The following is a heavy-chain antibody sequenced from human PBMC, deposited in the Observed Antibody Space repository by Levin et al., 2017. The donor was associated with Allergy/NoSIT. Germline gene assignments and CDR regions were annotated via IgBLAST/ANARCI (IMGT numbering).Heavy chain of an antibody. V-gene: IGHV3-48*04. CDR1: GFTFSSYS. D-gene: IGHD2-2*01. CDR3: AREYKAAMYSY. CDR2: ISSSSSTI. J-gene: IGHJ4*02. Sequence: GESLKISCAASGFTFSSYSMNWVRQAPGKGLEWVSYISSSSSTIYYADSVKGRFTISRDSAKNSLYLQMNSLRAEDTAVYYCAREYKAAMYSYWGQGTLVTVSS.